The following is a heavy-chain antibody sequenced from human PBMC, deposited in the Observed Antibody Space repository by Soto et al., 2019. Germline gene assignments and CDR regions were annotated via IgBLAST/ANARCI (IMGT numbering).Heavy chain of an antibody. D-gene: IGHD3-10*01. Sequence: PGESLKISCNGSGYIFTSYWIGWVRQMPGKGLEWMGIIYPGDSDTRYSPSFQGQVTISADKSISTAYLQWSSLKVSDTAMYYCARLPYGSGSYYNVWSWFDPWGQGTLVTVSS. CDR2: IYPGDSDT. J-gene: IGHJ5*02. V-gene: IGHV5-51*01. CDR1: GYIFTSYW. CDR3: ARLPYGSGSYYNVWSWFDP.